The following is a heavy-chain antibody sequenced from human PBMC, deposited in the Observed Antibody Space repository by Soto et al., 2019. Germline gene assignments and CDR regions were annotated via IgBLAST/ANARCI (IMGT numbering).Heavy chain of an antibody. J-gene: IGHJ6*01. Sequence: ASVKVSCKTSGYTFTRNGISWVRQAPGQGLEWMGWISPNSGNIKYAQKLQGRVIMTTDTSTSTAYMELRSLRSDDTAVYYCVKDSDSNNWPSRQVWGPGTTVTVS. V-gene: IGHV1-18*01. CDR1: GYTFTRNG. CDR2: ISPNSGNI. D-gene: IGHD3-22*01. CDR3: VKDSDSNNWPSRQV.